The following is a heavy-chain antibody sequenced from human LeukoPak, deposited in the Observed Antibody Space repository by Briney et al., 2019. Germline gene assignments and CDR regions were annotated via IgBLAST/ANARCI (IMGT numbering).Heavy chain of an antibody. CDR3: TCYSGYCSSTSCYYYGMDV. CDR2: IKSKTDGGTT. J-gene: IGHJ6*02. CDR1: GFTFSNAW. V-gene: IGHV3-15*01. Sequence: TGGSLRLSCAASGFTFSNAWMSWVRQTPGKGLEWVGRIKSKTDGGTTDYAAPVKGRFTISRDDSKNTLYLQMNSLKTEDTAVYYCTCYSGYCSSTSCYYYGMDVWGQGTTVTVSS. D-gene: IGHD2-2*01.